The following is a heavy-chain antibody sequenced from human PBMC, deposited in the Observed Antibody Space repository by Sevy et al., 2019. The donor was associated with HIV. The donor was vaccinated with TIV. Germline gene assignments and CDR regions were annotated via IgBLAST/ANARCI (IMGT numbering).Heavy chain of an antibody. CDR2: ISGSGGST. CDR3: AKVSPPGDIVVVPAAGLFDY. J-gene: IGHJ4*02. D-gene: IGHD2-2*01. V-gene: IGHV3-23*01. Sequence: GGSLRLSCAASGFTFSSYAMSWVRQAPGKGLEWVSAISGSGGSTYYADSVKGRFTISRDNSKNTLYLQMNSLRAEDTAVYYCAKVSPPGDIVVVPAAGLFDYWGQGTLVTVSS. CDR1: GFTFSSYA.